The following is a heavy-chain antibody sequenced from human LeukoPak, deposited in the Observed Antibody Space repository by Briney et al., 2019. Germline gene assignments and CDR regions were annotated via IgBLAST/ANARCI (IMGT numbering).Heavy chain of an antibody. CDR3: ARGKQYSYGFEDY. CDR1: GFTFSGFW. CDR2: ISFDGSDA. Sequence: PGGSLRLSCAASGFTFSGFWMHWVRQAPGKGLVWVSCISFDGSDATYADSVKGRFTISRDNAKNSLYLQMNSLRAEDTAVYYRARGKQYSYGFEDYWGQGTLVTVSS. J-gene: IGHJ4*02. D-gene: IGHD5-18*01. V-gene: IGHV3-74*01.